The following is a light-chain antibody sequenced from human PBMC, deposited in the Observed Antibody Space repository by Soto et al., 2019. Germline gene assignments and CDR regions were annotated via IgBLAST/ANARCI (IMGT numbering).Light chain of an antibody. V-gene: IGLV2-8*01. CDR1: SSDVGGYNY. CDR3: CSYAGSNNFV. Sequence: QSVLTQPPSASGSPGQSVTISCTGTSSDVGGYNYVSWYQQHPGKAPKLMIYEVSERPSGVPDRFSGSKSSNTASLTVSGLQAEDEADYYCCSYAGSNNFVFGTGTNVTVL. CDR2: EVS. J-gene: IGLJ1*01.